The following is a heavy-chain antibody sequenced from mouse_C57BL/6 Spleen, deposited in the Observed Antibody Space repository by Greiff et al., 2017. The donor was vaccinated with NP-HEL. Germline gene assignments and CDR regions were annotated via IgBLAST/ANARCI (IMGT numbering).Heavy chain of an antibody. J-gene: IGHJ1*03. CDR2: IYPGDGDT. V-gene: IGHV1-82*01. CDR1: GYAFSSSW. CDR3: ARRGVTGDWYFDV. Sequence: VQLQESGPELVKPGASVKISCKASGYAFSSSWMNWVKQRPGKGLEWIGRIYPGDGDTNYNGKFKGKATLTADKSSSTAYMQLSSLTSEDSAVYFCARRGVTGDWYFDVWGTGTTVTVSS. D-gene: IGHD2-1*01.